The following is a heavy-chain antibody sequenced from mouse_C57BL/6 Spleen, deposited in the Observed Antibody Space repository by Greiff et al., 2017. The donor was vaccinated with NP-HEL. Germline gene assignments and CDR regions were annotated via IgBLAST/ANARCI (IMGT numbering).Heavy chain of an antibody. D-gene: IGHD1-1*01. CDR3: TTVVATKGFAY. CDR2: IDPSDSYT. J-gene: IGHJ3*01. Sequence: QVQLQQPGAELVMPGASVKLSCKASGYTFTSYWMHWVKQRPGQGLEWIGEIDPSDSYTNYNQKFKGKSTLTVDKSSSTAYMQLSSLTSEDSAVYYCTTVVATKGFAYWGQGTLVTVSA. CDR1: GYTFTSYW. V-gene: IGHV1-69*01.